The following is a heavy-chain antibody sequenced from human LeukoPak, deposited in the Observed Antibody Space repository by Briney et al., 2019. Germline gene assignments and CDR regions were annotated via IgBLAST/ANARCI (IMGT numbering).Heavy chain of an antibody. V-gene: IGHV3-21*01. CDR1: GFSFCSYS. J-gene: IGHJ4*02. CDR3: AKDRSTLNAEYYFEY. CDR2: ISTSSIYI. D-gene: IGHD6-6*01. Sequence: GGSLRLSCAASGFSFCSYSFNWVRLAPGKGLEWVSSISTSSIYIYYAASVKGRFTISRDNSKNTLYLQMNSLRAEDTAVYYCAKDRSTLNAEYYFEYWGQGTLVTVPS.